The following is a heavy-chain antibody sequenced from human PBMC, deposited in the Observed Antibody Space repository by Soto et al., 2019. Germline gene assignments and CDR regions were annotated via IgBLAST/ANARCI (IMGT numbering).Heavy chain of an antibody. CDR2: MYYSGIT. D-gene: IGHD1-26*01. J-gene: IGHJ4*02. V-gene: IGHV4-61*01. Sequence: SETLSLTCTVSGAPVSSETHFWTWIRQPPGKGLEWIGYMYYSGITNSNPALKSRVTPSVDRSRNQFSLSLNSVTAADTAVYYCAREDMSGTYYFDYWGPGTQVNVSS. CDR3: AREDMSGTYYFDY. CDR1: GAPVSSETHF.